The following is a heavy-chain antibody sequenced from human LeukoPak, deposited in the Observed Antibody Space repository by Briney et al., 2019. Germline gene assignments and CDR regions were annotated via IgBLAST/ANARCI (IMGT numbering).Heavy chain of an antibody. J-gene: IGHJ4*02. CDR2: ISYDGSNK. D-gene: IGHD3-22*01. Sequence: PGRSLRPSRAVSGLALCSCAMDWVRQAPGKGLEWVATISYDGSNKYYADSVKGRFTIYRDNSKSTLFLQMNSLRAEDTAVYYCAKGVGMYESSDGYFDYWGQGTLFTVSS. CDR3: AKGVGMYESSDGYFDY. CDR1: GLALCSCA. V-gene: IGHV3-30-3*01.